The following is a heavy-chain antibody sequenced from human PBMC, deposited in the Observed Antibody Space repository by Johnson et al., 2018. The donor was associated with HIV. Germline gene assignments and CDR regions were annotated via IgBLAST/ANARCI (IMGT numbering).Heavy chain of an antibody. V-gene: IGHV3-7*01. J-gene: IGHJ3*01. D-gene: IGHD2-21*01. Sequence: VQLVESGGGVVQPGRSLRLSCAASGFTFSSYGIHWVRQAPGKGLEWVATIKGDGSGQDYVDSVEGRFTISRDYAKNSLYVQMNSLRAEDTAVYYCARLRWGSGDPLHDAFDVWGQGTMVTVSS. CDR3: ARLRWGSGDPLHDAFDV. CDR1: GFTFSSYG. CDR2: IKGDGSGQ.